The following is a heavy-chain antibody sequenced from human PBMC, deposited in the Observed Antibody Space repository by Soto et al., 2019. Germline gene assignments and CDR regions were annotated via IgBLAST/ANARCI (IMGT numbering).Heavy chain of an antibody. CDR1: GGSISSSSYY. D-gene: IGHD3-22*01. CDR3: ARQKSRMYYYDSSGYYDAFDI. J-gene: IGHJ3*02. Sequence: QLQLQESGPGLVKPSETLSLTCTVSGGSISSSSYYWGWIRQPPGKGLEWIGSIYYSGSTYYNPSLKSRVTISVDTSKNQFSLKLSSVTAADTAVYYCARQKSRMYYYDSSGYYDAFDIWGQGTMVTVSS. V-gene: IGHV4-39*01. CDR2: IYYSGST.